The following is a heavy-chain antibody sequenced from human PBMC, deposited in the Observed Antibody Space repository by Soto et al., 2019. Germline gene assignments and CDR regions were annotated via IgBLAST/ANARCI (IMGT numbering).Heavy chain of an antibody. Sequence: SETLSLTCTVSGGSISSGGYYWSWIRQHPGKGLEWIGYINYSGSTYYNPSLKSRVTMSVDTSKNQISLKMTSVTAADTAVYFCAKDVSSRRWFDPWGQGILVTVSS. CDR1: GGSISSGGYY. D-gene: IGHD3-16*01. CDR3: AKDVSSRRWFDP. V-gene: IGHV4-31*08. J-gene: IGHJ5*02. CDR2: INYSGST.